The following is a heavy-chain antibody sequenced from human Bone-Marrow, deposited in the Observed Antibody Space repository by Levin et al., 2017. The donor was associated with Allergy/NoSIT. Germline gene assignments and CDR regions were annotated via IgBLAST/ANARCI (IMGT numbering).Heavy chain of an antibody. V-gene: IGHV3-23*01. Sequence: GGSLRLSCAASGFTFSSYAMSWVRQAPGKGLEWVSAISGSGGSTYYADSVKGRFTISRDNSKNTLYLQMNSLRAEDTAVYYCAKSIRITMVRTTPHFDLWGRGTLVTVSS. CDR3: AKSIRITMVRTTPHFDL. J-gene: IGHJ2*01. CDR1: GFTFSSYA. D-gene: IGHD3-10*01. CDR2: ISGSGGST.